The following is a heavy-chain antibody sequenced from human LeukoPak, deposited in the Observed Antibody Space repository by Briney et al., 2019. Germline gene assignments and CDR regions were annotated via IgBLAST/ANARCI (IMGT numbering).Heavy chain of an antibody. CDR3: ARVGYYDSSGYYNLDY. V-gene: IGHV4-31*03. J-gene: IGHJ4*02. D-gene: IGHD3-22*01. Sequence: PSETLSLTCTVSGGSISSGGYYWSWIRQHPGKGLEWIGYIYYSGSTYYNPSLKSRVTISVDTSKNQFSLKLSSVTAADTAVYYCARVGYYDSSGYYNLDYWGQGTLVTVSS. CDR2: IYYSGST. CDR1: GGSISSGGYY.